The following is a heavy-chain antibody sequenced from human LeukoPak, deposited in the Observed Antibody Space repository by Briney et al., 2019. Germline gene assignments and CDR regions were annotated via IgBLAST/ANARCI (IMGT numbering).Heavy chain of an antibody. V-gene: IGHV3-7*01. CDR1: GFTFSSYW. D-gene: IGHD4-17*01. CDR2: IKQDGSEK. J-gene: IGHJ4*02. CDR3: ARAAQDYGDYWYFDY. Sequence: PGGSLRLSCAASGFTFSSYWMSWGRQATGKGLQWVANIKQDGSEKYYVDSVKGRFTISRDNAKNSLCLQMNSLRAEDTAVYYCARAAQDYGDYWYFDYWGQGTLVTVSS.